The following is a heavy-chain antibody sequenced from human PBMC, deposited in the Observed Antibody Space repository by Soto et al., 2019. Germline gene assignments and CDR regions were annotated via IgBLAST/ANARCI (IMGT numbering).Heavy chain of an antibody. V-gene: IGHV5-51*01. J-gene: IGHJ4*02. CDR3: ARRSNYYGSGSYYIDY. Sequence: GESLKISCQGSGYSFTSYWIGWVRQMPGKGLEWMGIIYPGDSDTRYSPSFQGQVTISADKSISTAYLQWSSLKASDTAMYYCARRSNYYGSGSYYIDYWGQGTLVTVSS. CDR1: GYSFTSYW. D-gene: IGHD3-10*01. CDR2: IYPGDSDT.